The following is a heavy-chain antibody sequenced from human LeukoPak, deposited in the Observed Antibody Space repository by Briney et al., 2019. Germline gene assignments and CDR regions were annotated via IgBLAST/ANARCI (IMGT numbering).Heavy chain of an antibody. CDR1: GYTFTGYY. Sequence: ASVKVSCKASGYTFTGYYMHWVRQAPGQGLEWMGWISAYNGNTNYAQKLQGRVTMTTDTSTSTAYMELRSLRSDDTAVYYCASGMIPESDAFDIWGQGTMVTVSS. CDR3: ASGMIPESDAFDI. V-gene: IGHV1-18*04. CDR2: ISAYNGNT. J-gene: IGHJ3*02. D-gene: IGHD3-22*01.